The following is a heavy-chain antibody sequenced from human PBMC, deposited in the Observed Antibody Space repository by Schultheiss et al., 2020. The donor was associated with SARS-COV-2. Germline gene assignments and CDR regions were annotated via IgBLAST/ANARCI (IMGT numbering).Heavy chain of an antibody. CDR1: GGSFSGYY. CDR3: ARASLTGTTSYYGMDV. V-gene: IGHV4-34*01. Sequence: SETLSLTCAVYGGSFSGYYWSWIRQPPGKGLEWIGEINHSGSTNYNPSLKSRVTISVDTSNNHFSLKLSSVTAADTAVYYCARASLTGTTSYYGMDVWGQGTTVTVSS. CDR2: INHSGST. J-gene: IGHJ6*02. D-gene: IGHD1-7*01.